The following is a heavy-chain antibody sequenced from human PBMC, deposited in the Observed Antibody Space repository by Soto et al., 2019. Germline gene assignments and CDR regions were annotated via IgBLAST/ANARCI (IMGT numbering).Heavy chain of an antibody. CDR2: IIPILGIA. Sequence: KVSCKASGGTFSSYTISWVRQAPGQGLEWMGRIIPILGIANYAQKFQGRVTITADKSTSTAYMELSSLRSEDTAVYYCARDRRGDYPLTFYPLGQRTLVTVSA. CDR1: GGTFSSYT. V-gene: IGHV1-69*04. CDR3: ARDRRGDYPLTFYP. D-gene: IGHD4-17*01. J-gene: IGHJ5*02.